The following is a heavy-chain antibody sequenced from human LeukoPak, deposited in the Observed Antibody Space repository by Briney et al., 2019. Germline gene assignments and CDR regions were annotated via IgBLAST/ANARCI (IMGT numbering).Heavy chain of an antibody. V-gene: IGHV3-74*01. CDR1: GFTVSNYW. D-gene: IGHD6-25*01. CDR2: ITSDGRGT. CDR3: ATPGDYSSGGPGGY. Sequence: GGSLRLSCAASGFTVSNYWMHWVRQAPGKGLVWVSRITSDGRGTSYADSVKGRFTISRDNAKNSLYLQMNSLRAEDTAVYYCATPGDYSSGGPGGYWGRGTLVTVSS. J-gene: IGHJ4*02.